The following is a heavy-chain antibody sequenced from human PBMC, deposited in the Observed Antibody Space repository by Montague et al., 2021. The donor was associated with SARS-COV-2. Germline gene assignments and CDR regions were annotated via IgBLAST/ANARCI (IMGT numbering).Heavy chain of an antibody. D-gene: IGHD3-3*01. V-gene: IGHV4-59*01. CDR1: GVSISTYF. CDR2: IFYSGST. CDR3: ARDRQLYNSHSGFDS. J-gene: IGHJ4*02. Sequence: SETLSLTCTVSGVSISTYFWSWIRQPPGKGLEWIGYIFYSGSTNYNPSLKSRITISVDTSKNQFSLRLTSVTAADTAIYYCARDRQLYNSHSGFDSWGQGILVTVSS.